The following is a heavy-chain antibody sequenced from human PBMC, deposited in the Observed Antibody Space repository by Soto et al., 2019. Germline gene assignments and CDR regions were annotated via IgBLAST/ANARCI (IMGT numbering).Heavy chain of an antibody. V-gene: IGHV1-3*01. D-gene: IGHD1-7*01. CDR3: ARGRITGTTNWFDP. Sequence: QVQLVQSGAEVKKPGASVKVSCKASGYTFTSYAMHWVRQAPGQRLEWMGWINAGNGNTKYSQKFQGRVTITRDTSASTAYMELSSLRSEDTAVYYCARGRITGTTNWFDPWGQGTLVTVSS. CDR2: INAGNGNT. J-gene: IGHJ5*02. CDR1: GYTFTSYA.